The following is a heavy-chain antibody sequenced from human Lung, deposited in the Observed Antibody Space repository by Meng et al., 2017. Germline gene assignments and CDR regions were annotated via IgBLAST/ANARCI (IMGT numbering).Heavy chain of an antibody. Sequence: VSLQRSGAVLLKPSGTLSLPCGVSGGSLSSSNWCSWVRQPPGKVLGWIWEIYHSGGTKYNPSLKSRVTISVDKSKNQFSLKLSYVTAADTAVYYCARGLGEAVVPRTMFDYWGQGTLVTVSS. CDR2: IYHSGGT. J-gene: IGHJ4*02. D-gene: IGHD2-2*01. V-gene: IGHV4-4*02. CDR3: ARGLGEAVVPRTMFDY. CDR1: GGSLSSSNW.